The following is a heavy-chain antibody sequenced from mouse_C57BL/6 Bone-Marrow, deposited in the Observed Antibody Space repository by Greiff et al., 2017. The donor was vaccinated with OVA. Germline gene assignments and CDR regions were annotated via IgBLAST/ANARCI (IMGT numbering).Heavy chain of an antibody. CDR2: INPSSGYT. CDR3: VAYYYGSDYFGD. CDR1: GYTFTSYW. Sequence: QVQLQQSGAELAKPGASVKLSCKASGYTFTSYWMHWVKQRPGQGLEWIGYINPSSGYTKYNQKFKDKATLTADKSASTAYMQLSSLTYEDSAVYYCVAYYYGSDYFGDWGQGTTLTVSS. D-gene: IGHD1-1*01. J-gene: IGHJ2*01. V-gene: IGHV1-7*01.